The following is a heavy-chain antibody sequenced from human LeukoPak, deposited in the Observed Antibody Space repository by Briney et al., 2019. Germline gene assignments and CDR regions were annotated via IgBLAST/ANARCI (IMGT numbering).Heavy chain of an antibody. V-gene: IGHV3-30*03. D-gene: IGHD3-3*01. CDR3: ARDGNVITIFGVVTHQNYYYYGMDV. Sequence: PGGSLRLSCAASGFTFSSYGMHWVRQAPGKGLEWVAVISYDGSNKYYADSVKGRFTISRDNSKNTLYLQMNSLRAEDTAVYYCARDGNVITIFGVVTHQNYYYYGMDVWGQGTTVTVSS. J-gene: IGHJ6*02. CDR2: ISYDGSNK. CDR1: GFTFSSYG.